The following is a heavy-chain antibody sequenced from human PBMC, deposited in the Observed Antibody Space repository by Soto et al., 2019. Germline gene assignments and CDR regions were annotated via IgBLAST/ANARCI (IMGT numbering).Heavy chain of an antibody. D-gene: IGHD3-9*01. V-gene: IGHV1-69*13. J-gene: IGHJ4*02. CDR2: IIPIFGTA. CDR1: GGTFSSYA. Sequence: VASVKVSCKASGGTFSSYAISWVRQAPGQGLEWMGGIIPIFGTANYAQKFQGRVTITADESTSTAYMELSSLRSEDTAVYYYARDLSGDNDYWGQGTLVTVSS. CDR3: ARDLSGDNDY.